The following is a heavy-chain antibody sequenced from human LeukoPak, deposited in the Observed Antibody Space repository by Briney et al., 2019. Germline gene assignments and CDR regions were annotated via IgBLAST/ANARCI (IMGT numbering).Heavy chain of an antibody. J-gene: IGHJ3*02. V-gene: IGHV3-21*01. D-gene: IGHD1-26*01. CDR3: ARDPSATLVGAILPYAFDI. CDR2: ISSSSSYI. Sequence: KPGGSLRLSCAASGFTFSSYSMNWVRQAPGKGLEWVSSISSSSSYIYYADSVKGRFTISRDNAKNSLYLQMNSLRDEDTAVYYCARDPSATLVGAILPYAFDIWGQGTMVTVSS. CDR1: GFTFSSYS.